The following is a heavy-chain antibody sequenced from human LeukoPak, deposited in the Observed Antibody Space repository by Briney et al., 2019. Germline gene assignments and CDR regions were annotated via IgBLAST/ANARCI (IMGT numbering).Heavy chain of an antibody. V-gene: IGHV5-51*01. CDR2: IYPGDSDT. CDR3: ARRSGSFQGDYNFDY. J-gene: IGHJ4*02. Sequence: GESLKISRTGSGYSFTSYWIGWVRQMPGKGLECMGIIYPGDSDTRYSPSFQGQVTISADKSISTAYLQWSSLKASDTAMYYCARRSGSFQGDYNFDYWGQGTLVTVSS. CDR1: GYSFTSYW. D-gene: IGHD1-26*01.